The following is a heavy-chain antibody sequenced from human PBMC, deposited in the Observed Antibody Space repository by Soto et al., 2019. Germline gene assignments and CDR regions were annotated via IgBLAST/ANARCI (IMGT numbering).Heavy chain of an antibody. D-gene: IGHD1-7*01. CDR3: ARDQPSWNYVNYYYYMDV. CDR1: GFTFSSYS. Sequence: GGSLRLSCAASGFTFSSYSMNWVRQAPGKGLEWVSYISSSSSTIYYADSVKGRFTISRDNAKNSLYLQMNSLRAEDTAVYYCARDQPSWNYVNYYYYMDVWGKGTTVTVSS. J-gene: IGHJ6*03. CDR2: ISSSSSTI. V-gene: IGHV3-48*01.